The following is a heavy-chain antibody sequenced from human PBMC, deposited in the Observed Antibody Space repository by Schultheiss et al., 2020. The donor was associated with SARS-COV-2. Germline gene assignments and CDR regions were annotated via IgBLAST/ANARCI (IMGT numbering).Heavy chain of an antibody. V-gene: IGHV3-23*01. J-gene: IGHJ4*02. CDR1: GFTFSSYA. CDR2: ISGSGGST. D-gene: IGHD4-17*01. Sequence: GGSLRLSCAASGFTFSSYAMSWVRQAPGKGLEWVSAISGSGGSTYYADSVKGRFTISRDNSKNTLYLQMNSLRAEDTAVYYCAKDRFGTVTTFPDYWGQGTLITVSS. CDR3: AKDRFGTVTTFPDY.